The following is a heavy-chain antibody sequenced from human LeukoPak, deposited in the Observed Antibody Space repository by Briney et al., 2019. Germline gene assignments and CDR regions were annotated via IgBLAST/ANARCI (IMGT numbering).Heavy chain of an antibody. D-gene: IGHD3-22*01. CDR3: ARAPNYYDSKDPAFDY. J-gene: IGHJ4*02. V-gene: IGHV1-69*13. CDR1: GGTFSSYA. Sequence: SVKVSCKASGGTFSSYAISWVRQAPGQGLEWMGGIIPIFGTANYAQKFQGRVTITADESTSTAYMELSSLRSEDTAVYYCARAPNYYDSKDPAFDYWGQGTLATVSS. CDR2: IIPIFGTA.